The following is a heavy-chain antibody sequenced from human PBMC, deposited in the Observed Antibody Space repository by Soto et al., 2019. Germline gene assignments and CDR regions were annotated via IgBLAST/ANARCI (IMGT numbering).Heavy chain of an antibody. Sequence: QVQLVESGGGLVKPGGSLRLSCAASGIVFSDYMSWVRQAPGKGLEWLSYISGSGRTIYSADSVKGRFTLSRDNATNSLYLQMNNVRTEDTAVYYCARLPFPWGWFDSWGQGTLVTVSS. V-gene: IGHV3-11*01. CDR3: ARLPFPWGWFDS. D-gene: IGHD3-16*01. J-gene: IGHJ5*01. CDR1: GIVFSDY. CDR2: ISGSGRTI.